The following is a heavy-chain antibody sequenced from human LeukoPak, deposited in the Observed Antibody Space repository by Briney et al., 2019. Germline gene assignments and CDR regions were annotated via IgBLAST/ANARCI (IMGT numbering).Heavy chain of an antibody. D-gene: IGHD5-18*01. Sequence: GGSLRLSCAASGFTFSSYAMHWVRQAPGKGLEWVAVISYDGSNKYYADSVKGRFTISRDNSKNTLYLQMNSLRAEDTAVYYCASTHLSSDTAMVPLGYWGQGTLVTVSS. V-gene: IGHV3-30-3*01. CDR2: ISYDGSNK. CDR1: GFTFSSYA. J-gene: IGHJ4*02. CDR3: ASTHLSSDTAMVPLGY.